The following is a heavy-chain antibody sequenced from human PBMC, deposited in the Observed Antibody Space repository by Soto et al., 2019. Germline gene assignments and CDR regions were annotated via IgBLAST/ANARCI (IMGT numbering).Heavy chain of an antibody. CDR1: GGTFSSYA. CDR3: ARGSPSGSYAY. Sequence: GASVKVSCKASGGTFSSYAISWVRQAPGQGLEWMGWIIPINGKANYAQKLQGRVTMTTDTSTSTAYMELRSLRSDDTAVYYCARGSPSGSYAYWGQGTLVTVSS. J-gene: IGHJ4*02. V-gene: IGHV1-69*10. D-gene: IGHD1-26*01. CDR2: IIPINGKA.